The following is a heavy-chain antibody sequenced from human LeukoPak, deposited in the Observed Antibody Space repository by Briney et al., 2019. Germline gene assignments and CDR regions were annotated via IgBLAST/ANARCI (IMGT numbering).Heavy chain of an antibody. Sequence: SETLSLTCTVSGGSISSYYWSCIRQPPGKGLEWIGYIYYSGSTNYNPSLKSRVTISVDTSKNQFSLKLSSVTAADTAVYYCARHSRDSNSKVFDIWGQGTMVTVSS. D-gene: IGHD3-22*01. V-gene: IGHV4-59*08. CDR2: IYYSGST. CDR1: GGSISSYY. CDR3: ARHSRDSNSKVFDI. J-gene: IGHJ3*02.